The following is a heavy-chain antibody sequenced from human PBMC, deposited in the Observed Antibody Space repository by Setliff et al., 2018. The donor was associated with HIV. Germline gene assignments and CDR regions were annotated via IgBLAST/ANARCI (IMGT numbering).Heavy chain of an antibody. Sequence: GGSLRLSCAASGFTFSRYAMTWVRQAPGKGLEWVSAISGSGIGSYYPDSVKGRFTISRDNSKNTLFLQMNSLRVEDTAVYYCAKDVCSGAYCYAYYYYGMDVWGQGTMVTVSS. V-gene: IGHV3-23*01. CDR3: AKDVCSGAYCYAYYYYGMDV. J-gene: IGHJ6*02. D-gene: IGHD2-15*01. CDR1: GFTFSRYA. CDR2: ISGSGIGS.